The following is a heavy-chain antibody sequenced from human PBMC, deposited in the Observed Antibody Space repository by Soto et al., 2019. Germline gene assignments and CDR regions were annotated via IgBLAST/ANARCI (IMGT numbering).Heavy chain of an antibody. D-gene: IGHD1-26*01. J-gene: IGHJ3*01. Sequence: EVQLVESGGGLVRPGGSLRLSCAASGFTFSYYWMHWVRQAPGKGLVWVSRIHSDGSSTTYADFVKGLFIISRDTARNTVDLQRNSVRVEDTGVEYCARGDRGAFDLWGQGTVGTLSS. V-gene: IGHV3-74*01. CDR1: GFTFSYYW. CDR3: ARGDRGAFDL. CDR2: IHSDGSST.